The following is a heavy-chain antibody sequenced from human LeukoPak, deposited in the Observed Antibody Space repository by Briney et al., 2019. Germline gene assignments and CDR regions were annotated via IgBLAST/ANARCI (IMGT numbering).Heavy chain of an antibody. V-gene: IGHV1-18*01. J-gene: IGHJ4*02. CDR1: GYTFTSYG. D-gene: IGHD6-19*01. CDR3: ARDQRAVAGELDY. CDR2: ISAYNDNT. Sequence: RASVKVSCKASGYTFTSYGISWVRQAPGQGLEWMGWISAYNDNTNYRQKFQGRVTMTTGKSTSTAYMELRSLRSDDTAIYYCARDQRAVAGELDYWGQGTLVTVSS.